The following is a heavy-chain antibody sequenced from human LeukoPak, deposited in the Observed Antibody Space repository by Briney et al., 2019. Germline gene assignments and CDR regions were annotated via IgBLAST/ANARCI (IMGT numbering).Heavy chain of an antibody. D-gene: IGHD3-22*01. Sequence: SETLSLTCTVSGGSISSASYFWGWIRQPPGKGLEWIGSIYYSGKTYYNPSLKSRVTISVDTSKNQFSLKLSSVTAADTAMYYCARLLSSGVSYYFDYWGQGTLVTVSS. CDR1: GGSISSASYF. CDR3: ARLLSSGVSYYFDY. CDR2: IYYSGKT. J-gene: IGHJ4*02. V-gene: IGHV4-39*07.